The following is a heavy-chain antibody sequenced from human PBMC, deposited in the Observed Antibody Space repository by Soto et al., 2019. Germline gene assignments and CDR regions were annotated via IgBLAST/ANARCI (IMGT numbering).Heavy chain of an antibody. CDR3: ARGALAIQLWSGRYYFDY. D-gene: IGHD5-18*01. V-gene: IGHV4-34*01. Sequence: PSETLSLTCAVYGGSFSGYYWSWIRQPPGKGLEWIGEINHSGGTNYNPSLKSRVTISVDTSKNQFSLKLSSVTAADTAVYYCARGALAIQLWSGRYYFDYWGQGTLVTVSS. CDR2: INHSGGT. CDR1: GGSFSGYY. J-gene: IGHJ4*02.